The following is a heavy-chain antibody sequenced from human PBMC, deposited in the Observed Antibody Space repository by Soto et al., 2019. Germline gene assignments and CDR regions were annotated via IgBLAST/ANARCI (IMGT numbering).Heavy chain of an antibody. Sequence: GGSLRLSCAASGFTFSSYSMNWVRQAPGKGLEWVSYIGSSSSTIYYADSVKGRFTISRDNAKNSLYLQMNSLRDEDTAVYYCGLLVVVAATDYYYGMDVWGQGTTVTVSS. V-gene: IGHV3-48*02. CDR3: GLLVVVAATDYYYGMDV. D-gene: IGHD2-15*01. CDR1: GFTFSSYS. J-gene: IGHJ6*02. CDR2: IGSSSSTI.